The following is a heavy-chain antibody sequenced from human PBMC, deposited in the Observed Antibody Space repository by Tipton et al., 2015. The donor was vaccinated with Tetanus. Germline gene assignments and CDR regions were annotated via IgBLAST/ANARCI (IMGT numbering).Heavy chain of an antibody. J-gene: IGHJ4*02. D-gene: IGHD1-26*01. CDR2: ISSTSSYI. CDR1: GFTFSSQW. Sequence: SLRLSCAASGFTFSSQWMSWVRQAPGKGLEWLSSISSTSSYIYYADSVKGRFTVSRDNAKNSLSLQMKSLGDEDTAVYYCATGRTLDYWGQGTRVTVST. V-gene: IGHV3-21*01. CDR3: ATGRTLDY.